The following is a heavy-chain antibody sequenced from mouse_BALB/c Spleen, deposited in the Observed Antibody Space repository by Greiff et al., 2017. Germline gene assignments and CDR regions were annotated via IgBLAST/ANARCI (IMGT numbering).Heavy chain of an antibody. CDR3: ASHSQGWYCDV. J-gene: IGHJ1*01. V-gene: IGHV3-6*02. CDR2: ISYDGSN. CDR1: GYSITSGYY. D-gene: IGHD1-2*01. Sequence: EVKLVESGPGLVKPSQSLSLTCSVTGYSITSGYYWNWIRQFPGNKLEWMGYISYDGSNNYNPSLKNRISITRDTSKNQFFLKLNSVTTEDTATYYCASHSQGWYCDVWGAGTTVTVSS.